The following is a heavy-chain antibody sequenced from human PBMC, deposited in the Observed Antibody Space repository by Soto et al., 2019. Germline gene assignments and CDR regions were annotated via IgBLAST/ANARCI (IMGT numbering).Heavy chain of an antibody. D-gene: IGHD1-26*01. J-gene: IGHJ4*02. Sequence: EVQLLESGGGLVQPGGSLRLSCAASGFTFSSYAMSWVRQAPGKGLEWVSRINGDGSSTSNADPVKGRFTISRDNAKNTLYLEMNSLRAEDTAVYYCARESMWAPDYWGQGTLVTVSS. V-gene: IGHV3-74*01. CDR3: ARESMWAPDY. CDR2: INGDGSST. CDR1: GFTFSSYA.